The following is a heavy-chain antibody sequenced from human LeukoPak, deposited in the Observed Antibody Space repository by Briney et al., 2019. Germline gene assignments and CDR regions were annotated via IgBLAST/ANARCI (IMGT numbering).Heavy chain of an antibody. D-gene: IGHD6-13*01. CDR1: GGSISSSYYY. J-gene: IGHJ4*02. CDR2: IYYSGST. Sequence: ETLSLTCTVSGGSISSSYYYWGWIRQPPGKGLEWIGSIYYSGSTYYNPSLKSRVTISVDTSKNQFSLKLSSVTAADTAVYYCARDRPGGSSLDYWGQGTLVTVSS. V-gene: IGHV4-39*07. CDR3: ARDRPGGSSLDY.